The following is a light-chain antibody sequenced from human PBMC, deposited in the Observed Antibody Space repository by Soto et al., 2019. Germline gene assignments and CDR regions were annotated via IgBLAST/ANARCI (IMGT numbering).Light chain of an antibody. V-gene: IGKV3-20*01. CDR1: QSVSSNY. J-gene: IGKJ1*01. CDR3: QQYGGSPPT. Sequence: EIALTQSPGTLSLSPGERATLSCRASQSVSSNYLAWYHRKPGQAPRLLIYGASSRATDIPNRFSGSGSGTDFTLTVTRLEREDFAVYFCQQYGGSPPTFGQGTKVEIK. CDR2: GAS.